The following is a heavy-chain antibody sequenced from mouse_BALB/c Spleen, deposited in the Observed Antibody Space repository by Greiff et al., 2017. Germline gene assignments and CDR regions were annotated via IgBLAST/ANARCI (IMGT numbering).Heavy chain of an antibody. J-gene: IGHJ4*01. CDR1: GYTFTSYY. Sequence: VQLQQSGPELVKPGASVRISCKASGYTFTSYYIHWVKQRPGQGLEWIGWIYPGNVNTKYNEKFKGKATLTADKSSSTAYMQLSSLTSEDSAVYFCARSDYGNHYAMDYWGQGTSVTVSS. D-gene: IGHD2-1*01. V-gene: IGHV1S56*01. CDR2: IYPGNVNT. CDR3: ARSDYGNHYAMDY.